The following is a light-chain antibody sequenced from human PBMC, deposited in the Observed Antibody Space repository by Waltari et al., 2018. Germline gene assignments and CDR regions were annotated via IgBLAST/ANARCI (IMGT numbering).Light chain of an antibody. J-gene: IGKJ2*01. CDR2: WAP. V-gene: IGKV4-1*01. CDR1: QSVLYSSNKQNY. CDR3: QQYYSTPLYT. Sequence: DIVLIQSPDYLAVYLGERATINCKSSQSVLYSSNKQNYLAWYQQKPGQPPKLLIYWAPTRESGVPDRFSGSESGTDFTLTISSLQAEDVAVYCCQQYYSTPLYTFGQGTKLEIK.